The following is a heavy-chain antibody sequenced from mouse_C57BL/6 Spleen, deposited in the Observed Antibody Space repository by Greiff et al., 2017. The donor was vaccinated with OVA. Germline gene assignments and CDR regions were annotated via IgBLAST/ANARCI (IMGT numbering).Heavy chain of an antibody. Sequence: QVQLQQPGAELVKPGASVKMSCKASGYTFTSYWITWVKQRPGQGLEWIGDIYPGSGSTNYNEKFKSKATLTVDTSSSTAYMQLSSLTSEDSAVYYCAREGFYYDYDDWYFDVWGTGTTVTVSS. J-gene: IGHJ1*03. D-gene: IGHD2-4*01. CDR2: IYPGSGST. CDR1: GYTFTSYW. V-gene: IGHV1-55*01. CDR3: AREGFYYDYDDWYFDV.